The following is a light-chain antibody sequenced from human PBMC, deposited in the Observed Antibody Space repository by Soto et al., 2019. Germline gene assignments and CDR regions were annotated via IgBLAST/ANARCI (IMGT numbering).Light chain of an antibody. V-gene: IGKV4-1*01. Sequence: DILMTHSPDSLAVSLGERATINCKSSQSLLYSSNNKNYLTWYQHKPGQPPKLLIYWASTRESGVPDRFSGSGSGTDFTLTISSLQAEDVAVYYCQQYYSIPPTFGGGTKVDIK. CDR3: QQYYSIPPT. J-gene: IGKJ4*01. CDR1: QSLLYSSNNKNY. CDR2: WAS.